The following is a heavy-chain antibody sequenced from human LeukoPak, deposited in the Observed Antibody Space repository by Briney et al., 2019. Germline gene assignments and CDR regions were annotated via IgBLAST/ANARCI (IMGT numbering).Heavy chain of an antibody. J-gene: IGHJ6*03. Sequence: GGSLRLSCAASGFTVSSNYMSWVRQAPGKGLEWVSVIYSCGSTYYADSVKGRLTISRDNSKNTLYLQMNSLRAEDTAVYYCARVPPFFKLWVRLLRFLEWLFSILYYYYYYMDVWGKGTTVTVSS. CDR2: IYSCGST. V-gene: IGHV3-66*01. D-gene: IGHD3-3*01. CDR1: GFTVSSNY. CDR3: ARVPPFFKLWVRLLRFLEWLFSILYYYYYYMDV.